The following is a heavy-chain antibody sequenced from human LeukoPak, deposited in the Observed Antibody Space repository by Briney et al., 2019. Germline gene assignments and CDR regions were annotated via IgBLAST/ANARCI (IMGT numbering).Heavy chain of an antibody. CDR2: LSGSGGNT. CDR1: GFTFSSNA. V-gene: IGHV3-23*01. J-gene: IGHJ4*02. Sequence: GGSLRLSCAASGFTFSSNAMTWVRQAPGKGLEWVSGLSGSGGNTFYADSVKGRFTVSRDNSKNTLYLQMNSLRAEDTAVYYCAKVGSGWYFDYWGQGTLVIVSS. D-gene: IGHD6-19*01. CDR3: AKVGSGWYFDY.